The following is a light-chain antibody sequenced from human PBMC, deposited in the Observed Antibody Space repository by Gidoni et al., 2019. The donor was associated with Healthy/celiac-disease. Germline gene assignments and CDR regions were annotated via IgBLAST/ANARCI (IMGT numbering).Light chain of an antibody. CDR3: QKYNSAPWT. J-gene: IGKJ1*01. Sequence: DRQMTQSPSCLSASVGDRVTIICRASQGISNYLAWYQQKPGKVPKLLIYAASTLQSGVPSRFSGSGSGTDFTLTISSLQPEDVATYSCQKYNSAPWTFGQGTKVEIK. CDR2: AAS. CDR1: QGISNY. V-gene: IGKV1-27*01.